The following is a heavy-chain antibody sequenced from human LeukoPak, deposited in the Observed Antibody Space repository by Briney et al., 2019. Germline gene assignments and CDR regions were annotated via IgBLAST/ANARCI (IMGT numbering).Heavy chain of an antibody. CDR2: ISSSSTYI. J-gene: IGHJ4*02. CDR3: ARDKYGDYGLDY. Sequence: GGSLGLSCAASGFTFSSYTMNWVRQAPGKGLEWVSSISSSSTYIYYADSVKGRFTISRDYARNSLSLQMNSLRAEDTAVYYCARDKYGDYGLDYWGPGTLVTVSS. CDR1: GFTFSSYT. V-gene: IGHV3-21*01. D-gene: IGHD4-17*01.